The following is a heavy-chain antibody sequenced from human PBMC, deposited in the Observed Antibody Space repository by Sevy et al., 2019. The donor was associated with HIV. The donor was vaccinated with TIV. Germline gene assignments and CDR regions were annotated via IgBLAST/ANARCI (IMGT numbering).Heavy chain of an antibody. J-gene: IGHJ4*02. CDR3: VREYEGGTAAAGGAFDY. CDR1: EFTFSGYW. D-gene: IGHD6-13*01. V-gene: IGHV3-7*03. Sequence: GGSLRLSCAASEFTFSGYWMNWVRQAPGKGLEWVANIRQDGSEKYYVDSVKGRFTISRDNAKNSLFLQRNSLRADDTAVYYCVREYEGGTAAAGGAFDYWGQGTLVTVSS. CDR2: IRQDGSEK.